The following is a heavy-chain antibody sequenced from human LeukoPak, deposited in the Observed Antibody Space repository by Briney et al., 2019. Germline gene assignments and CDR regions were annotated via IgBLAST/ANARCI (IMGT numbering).Heavy chain of an antibody. CDR1: GFTFSSYA. V-gene: IGHV3-30-3*01. Sequence: PGGSLRLSCAASGFTFSSYAMHWVRQAPGKGLEWVAVISYDGSNKYYADSVKGRFTISRDNSKNTLYLQMNSLRAEDTAVYYCASEASYYDILTGYYKEEAYYYGMDVWGQGTTVTVSS. CDR2: ISYDGSNK. D-gene: IGHD3-9*01. CDR3: ASEASYYDILTGYYKEEAYYYGMDV. J-gene: IGHJ6*02.